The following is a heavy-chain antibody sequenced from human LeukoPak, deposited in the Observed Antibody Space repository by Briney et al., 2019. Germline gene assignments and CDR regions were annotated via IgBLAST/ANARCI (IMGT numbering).Heavy chain of an antibody. CDR2: ITFTGTT. CDR1: GVTPRGYS. V-gene: IGHV3-48*01. Sequence: VRSLRLSSAASGVTPRGYSMNWVRQAPGKGLEWVSHITFTGTTYYADSVKGRFTISRDNAKKSLSLQMNSLRAEDTAIYYCSTAKFDYWGQGTLVTVSS. J-gene: IGHJ4*02. CDR3: STAKFDY.